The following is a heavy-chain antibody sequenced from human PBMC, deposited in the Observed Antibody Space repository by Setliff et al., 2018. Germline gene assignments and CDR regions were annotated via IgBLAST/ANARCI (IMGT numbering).Heavy chain of an antibody. V-gene: IGHV5-51*01. J-gene: IGHJ6*03. CDR2: IYPGDSDT. Sequence: GESLKISCKGSGYRFATYWIGWVRQRPGKGLEWMGIIYPGDSDTRYSPSFQGQVTISVDKSISTAYLQWSSLKASDTAMYYCARDGPLYDNFWNAPGYMDVWGKGTTVTVSS. CDR3: ARDGPLYDNFWNAPGYMDV. CDR1: GYRFATYW. D-gene: IGHD3-3*01.